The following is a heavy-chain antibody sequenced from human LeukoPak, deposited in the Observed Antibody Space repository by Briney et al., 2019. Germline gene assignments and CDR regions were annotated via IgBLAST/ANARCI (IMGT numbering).Heavy chain of an antibody. CDR1: GFTFSSYA. CDR2: ISGSGGST. J-gene: IGHJ4*02. D-gene: IGHD1-26*01. Sequence: GGSLRLSCAASGFTFSSYAMSWVRQAPGKGLEWVSAISGSGGSTYYADSVKGRFTISRDNAKNSLYLQMNSLRAEDTAVYYCARDAVSGSYYAIDYWGQGTLVTVSS. V-gene: IGHV3-23*01. CDR3: ARDAVSGSYYAIDY.